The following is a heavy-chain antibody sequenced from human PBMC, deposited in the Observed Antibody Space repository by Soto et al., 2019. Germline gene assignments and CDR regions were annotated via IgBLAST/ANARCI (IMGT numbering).Heavy chain of an antibody. CDR2: IVVGSGNT. D-gene: IGHD1-26*01. J-gene: IGHJ4*02. CDR3: AREMVSGSYYVTVSIDY. Sequence: SVKVSCKASGFTFTSSAVQWVRQARGQRLEWIGWIVVGSGNTNYAQKFQERVTITRDTSTSTVYMELSSLRSEDTAVYYCAREMVSGSYYVTVSIDYWGQGTLVTVSS. CDR1: GFTFTSSA. V-gene: IGHV1-58*01.